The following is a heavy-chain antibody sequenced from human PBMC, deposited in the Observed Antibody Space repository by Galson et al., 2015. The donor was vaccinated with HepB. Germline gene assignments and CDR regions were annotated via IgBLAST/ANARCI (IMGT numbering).Heavy chain of an antibody. CDR3: ARLKGEAYYYYGMDV. CDR2: IWYDGSNK. V-gene: IGHV3-33*01. CDR1: GFTFSSYG. Sequence: SLRLSCAASGFTFSSYGMHWVRQAPGKGLEWVAVIWYDGSNKYYADSVKGRFTISRDNSKNTLYLQMNSLRAEDTAVYYCARLKGEAYYYYGMDVWGQGTTVTVSS. J-gene: IGHJ6*02.